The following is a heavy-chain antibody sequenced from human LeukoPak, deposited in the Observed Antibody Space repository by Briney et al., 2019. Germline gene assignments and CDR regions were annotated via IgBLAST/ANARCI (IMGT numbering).Heavy chain of an antibody. Sequence: GGSLRLSCAASGFTFSSYGMIWVRQAPGKGLEWVSGISGSGGSTYLADSVKGRFTISRDNSKNTLYLQMNSLRADDTAVYYCAKDSAKKYDDYWGQGTLVTVSS. V-gene: IGHV3-23*01. CDR3: AKDSAKKYDDY. D-gene: IGHD2/OR15-2a*01. CDR2: ISGSGGST. CDR1: GFTFSSYG. J-gene: IGHJ4*02.